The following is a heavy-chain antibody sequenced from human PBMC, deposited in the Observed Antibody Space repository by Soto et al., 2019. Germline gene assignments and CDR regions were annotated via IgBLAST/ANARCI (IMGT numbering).Heavy chain of an antibody. CDR3: AKKGPCSGGSCPPLNYCCYLDV. CDR1: GFSFSNYA. D-gene: IGHD2-15*01. CDR2: ISGSVGRT. J-gene: IGHJ6*03. Sequence: EVQLLESGGGLVQPGGSLRLSCAASGFSFSNYAMSWVRQAPGKGLEWVSIISGSVGRTYYADSVKGRFTISRDNSKNTLYLQMNSLRAEDTAVYYCAKKGPCSGGSCPPLNYCCYLDVWGKGTTVTVSS. V-gene: IGHV3-23*01.